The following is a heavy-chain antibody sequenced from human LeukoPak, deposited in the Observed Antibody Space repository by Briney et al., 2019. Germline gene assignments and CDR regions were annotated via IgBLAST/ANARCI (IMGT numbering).Heavy chain of an antibody. Sequence: PGASVKVSCKASGYTFTGYYMHWVRQAPGQGLEWMGWINPNSGGTNYAQKFQGRVTMTRDTSISTAYMELSRLRSDDTAVYYCARGAPGRVVVPAASNWFDPWGQGTLVTVSS. CDR1: GYTFTGYY. J-gene: IGHJ5*02. V-gene: IGHV1-2*02. CDR3: ARGAPGRVVVPAASNWFDP. CDR2: INPNSGGT. D-gene: IGHD2-2*01.